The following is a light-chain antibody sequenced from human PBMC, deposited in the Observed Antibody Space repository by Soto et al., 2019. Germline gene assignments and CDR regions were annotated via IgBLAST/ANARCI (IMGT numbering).Light chain of an antibody. CDR1: SSDVGAYNY. V-gene: IGLV2-8*01. CDR2: AVN. J-gene: IGLJ2*01. CDR3: SSYAGGNNIMV. Sequence: QSVLTQPPSASGSPGQSVTISCTGTSSDVGAYNYVSWYQQEPGKAPKLMIYAVNKRPSGVPDRFSGSKSGNTASLTVSGLRAADDADYYCSSYAGGNNIMVFGGGTKVTVL.